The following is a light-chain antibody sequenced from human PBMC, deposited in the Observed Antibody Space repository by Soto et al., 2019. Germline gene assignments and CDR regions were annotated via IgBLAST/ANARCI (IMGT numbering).Light chain of an antibody. CDR3: HKYDAAPFT. Sequence: DVQMTQSPSSLSASVGDTVTITCRASHSIAFYLAWFQQRPGKPPQLLISAASNLHSGVPSRFSGSGSATDFTLTISSLQPEDFATYYCHKYDAAPFTFGPGTRV. CDR1: HSIAFY. J-gene: IGKJ3*01. V-gene: IGKV1-27*01. CDR2: AAS.